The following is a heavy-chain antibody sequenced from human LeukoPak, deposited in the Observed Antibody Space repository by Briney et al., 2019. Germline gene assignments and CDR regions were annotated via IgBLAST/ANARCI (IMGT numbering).Heavy chain of an antibody. CDR3: ARARGYSYSYGMDV. J-gene: IGHJ6*02. CDR1: GYTFASDD. D-gene: IGHD2-21*01. V-gene: IGHV1-8*01. Sequence: GASVKVSCKASGYTFASDDINWVRQATGQGLEWMGWMNPNSGNTGYAQKFQGRVTMTRNTSISTAYMELSSLRSEDTAVYYCARARGYSYSYGMDVWGQGTTVTVSS. CDR2: MNPNSGNT.